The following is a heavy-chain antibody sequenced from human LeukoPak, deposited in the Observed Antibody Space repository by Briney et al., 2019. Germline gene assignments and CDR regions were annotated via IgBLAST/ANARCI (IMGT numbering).Heavy chain of an antibody. D-gene: IGHD3-9*01. V-gene: IGHV4-38-2*01. CDR1: GYSISSGYY. Sequence: PSETLSLTCAVSGYSISSGYYWGWIRQPPGKGLEWIGSIYHSGSTYYNPSLKSRVTISVDTSKNQFSLKLSSVTAADTAVYYCARHLDYDILTGLYNWFDPWGQGTLVTVSS. CDR2: IYHSGST. CDR3: ARHLDYDILTGLYNWFDP. J-gene: IGHJ5*02.